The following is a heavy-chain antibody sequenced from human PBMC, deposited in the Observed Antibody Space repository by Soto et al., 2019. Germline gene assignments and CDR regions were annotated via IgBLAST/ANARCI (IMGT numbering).Heavy chain of an antibody. CDR3: VSSPTYYDILTAPHPHGWFDP. D-gene: IGHD3-9*01. CDR2: IYYSGST. CDR1: GGSISSYY. J-gene: IGHJ5*02. V-gene: IGHV4-59*08. Sequence: SETLSLTCTVSGGSISSYYWSWIRQPPGKGLEWIGYIYYSGSTNYNPSLKSRVTISVDTSKNQFSLKLSSVTAADTAVYYCVSSPTYYDILTAPHPHGWFDPWGQGTLVTVSS.